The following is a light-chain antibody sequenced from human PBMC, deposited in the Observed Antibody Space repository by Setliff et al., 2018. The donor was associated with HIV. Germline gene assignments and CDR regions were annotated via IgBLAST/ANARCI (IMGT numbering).Light chain of an antibody. CDR3: SSWTGSSTLM. V-gene: IGLV2-14*03. Sequence: QSVLTQPASVSGSPGQSITISCTGSNNDIGDYNYVSWYQQHPVNTPKLIIYDVTNRPSGVSDRFSASKSGNTASLTISGLQADDEADYYCSSWTGSSTLMFGTGTKATVL. CDR1: NNDIGDYNY. CDR2: DVT. J-gene: IGLJ1*01.